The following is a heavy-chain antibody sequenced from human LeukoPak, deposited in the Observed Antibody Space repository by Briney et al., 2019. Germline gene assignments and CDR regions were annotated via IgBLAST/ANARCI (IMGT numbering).Heavy chain of an antibody. CDR3: ARKYGDYNDAFDI. Sequence: SETLSLTCAVSGYSISSSNWWGWIRQPPGKGLEWIGYIYYSGSTYYNPSLKSRVTMSVDTSKNQFSLKLSSVTAVDTAVYYCARKYGDYNDAFDIWGQGTMVTVSS. CDR2: IYYSGST. V-gene: IGHV4-28*01. J-gene: IGHJ3*02. D-gene: IGHD4-17*01. CDR1: GYSISSSNW.